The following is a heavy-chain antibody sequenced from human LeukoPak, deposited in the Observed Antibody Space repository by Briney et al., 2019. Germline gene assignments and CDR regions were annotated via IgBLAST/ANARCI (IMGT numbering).Heavy chain of an antibody. D-gene: IGHD5-18*01. CDR2: VSYSGST. Sequence: SETLSLTCIVSGGSIRSYYWSWVRQPPGKGLEWIGYVSYSGSTDYNPSLKSRVTISIDTSKNQFSLRLSSVTAADTAVYYCARENDRYGRIDYWGQGTLVTVSS. CDR1: GGSIRSYY. CDR3: ARENDRYGRIDY. V-gene: IGHV4-59*01. J-gene: IGHJ4*02.